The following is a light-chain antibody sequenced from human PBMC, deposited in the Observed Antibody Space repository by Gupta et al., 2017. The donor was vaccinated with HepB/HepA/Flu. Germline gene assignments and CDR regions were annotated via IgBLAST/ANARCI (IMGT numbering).Light chain of an antibody. CDR2: DVF. J-gene: IGKJ5*01. CDR1: QSISSH. V-gene: IGKV1-39*01. CDR3: QQRDSTPIT. Sequence: DIQMTQSPSSLSASVGDRVTITCRASQSISSHLNWYQQLPGQAPKLLIYDVFRVQSGVPSRFSGSGSGTDFTLTISSRQLEDFAIYYCQQRDSTPITFGRGTRMEIK.